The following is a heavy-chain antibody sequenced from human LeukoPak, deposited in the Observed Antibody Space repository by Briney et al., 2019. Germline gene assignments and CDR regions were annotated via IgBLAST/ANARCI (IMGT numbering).Heavy chain of an antibody. CDR2: ISDNGGGT. CDR1: GFIFRNYA. J-gene: IGHJ4*02. D-gene: IGHD6-13*01. Sequence: GGSLRLSCVASGFIFRNYAMSWVRQAPGEGLEWVSGISDNGGGTYYADSVKGRFTISRDNSKNMLYLQMNSLRAEDTAVYYCARVVQSSIAAAGPYYFDYWGQGTLVTVSS. V-gene: IGHV3-23*01. CDR3: ARVVQSSIAAAGPYYFDY.